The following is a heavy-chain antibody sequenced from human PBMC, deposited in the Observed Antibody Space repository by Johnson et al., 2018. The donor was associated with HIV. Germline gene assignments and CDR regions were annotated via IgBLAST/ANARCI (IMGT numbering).Heavy chain of an antibody. CDR2: IRYDGTNK. CDR3: VRGSLTDDSFAA. J-gene: IGHJ3*01. Sequence: QVQLVESGGGLVQPGRSLRLSCAASGFTFDDYAMHWVRQAPGKGLEWVAFIRYDGTNKHYGDSVRGRFTISRDNAKNTLSLQMNSLTSEDTALYYCVRGSLTDDSFAAWGQGTMVTVAS. CDR1: GFTFDDYA. D-gene: IGHD1-1*01. V-gene: IGHV3-30*02.